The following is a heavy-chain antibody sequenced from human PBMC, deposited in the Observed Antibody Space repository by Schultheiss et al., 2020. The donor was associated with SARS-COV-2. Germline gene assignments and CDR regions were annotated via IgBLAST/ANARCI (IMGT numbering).Heavy chain of an antibody. CDR2: IYYSGST. J-gene: IGHJ4*02. CDR3: ARSYGDYKLPFDY. V-gene: IGHV4-59*08. CDR1: GGSISSYY. Sequence: SETLSLTCTVSGGSISSYYWSWIRQPPGKGLEWIGYIYYSGSTYYNPSLKSRVTISVDMSKNHFSLKLSSVTAADTAVYYCARSYGDYKLPFDYWGQGTLVTVSS. D-gene: IGHD4-17*01.